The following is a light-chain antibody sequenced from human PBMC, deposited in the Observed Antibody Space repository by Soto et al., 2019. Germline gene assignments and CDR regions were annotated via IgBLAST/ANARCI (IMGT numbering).Light chain of an antibody. Sequence: DIHMTQSPSSLSASVGHRVTITCWASQSISSYLNWYQQKPGKAPKLLIYAASSLESGVPSRFSGSGYGTEFNLTISSLQPDDFATYYCQQDNTYSQTFGQGTKVDIK. CDR3: QQDNTYSQT. CDR1: QSISSY. J-gene: IGKJ1*01. CDR2: AAS. V-gene: IGKV1-5*01.